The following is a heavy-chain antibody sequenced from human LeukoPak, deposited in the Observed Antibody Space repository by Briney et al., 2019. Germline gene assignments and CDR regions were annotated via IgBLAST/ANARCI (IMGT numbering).Heavy chain of an antibody. J-gene: IGHJ4*02. CDR1: IYRFTGQF. Sequence: ALGKLSSKATIYRFTGQFRHRVGHAPGQGLKWMGWINPNSGGTNYAQKFQGGVTMTRDTSISTAYMELRRLRSDDTAVYYCARDRNYYDSSGYSPFDYWGQGTLVTVSS. CDR3: ARDRNYYDSSGYSPFDY. CDR2: INPNSGGT. V-gene: IGHV1-2*02. D-gene: IGHD3-22*01.